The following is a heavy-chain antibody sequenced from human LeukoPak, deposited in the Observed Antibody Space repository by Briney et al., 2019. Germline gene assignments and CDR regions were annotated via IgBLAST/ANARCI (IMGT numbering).Heavy chain of an antibody. J-gene: IGHJ3*02. CDR3: AKEKPLSHGAFDI. CDR2: ISYDGSNK. CDR1: GFSFNNYT. Sequence: GGSLRLSCAGSGFSFNNYTMNWVRQAPGKGLEWVAVISYDGSNKYYADSVKGRFTISRDNSKNTLYLQMNSLRAEDTAVYYCAKEKPLSHGAFDIWGQGTMVTVSS. V-gene: IGHV3-30*18.